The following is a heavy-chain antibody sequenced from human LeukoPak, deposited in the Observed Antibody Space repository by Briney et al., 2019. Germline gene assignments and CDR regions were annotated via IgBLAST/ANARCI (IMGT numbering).Heavy chain of an antibody. J-gene: IGHJ6*02. Sequence: ASVKVSCKVSGYTLTELSMHWVRQAPGKGLEWMGGFDPEDGETIYAQKFQGRVTMTEDTSTDTAYMELSSLRSEDTAVYYCAISSPLGGSSAGYYYYYYGMDVWGQGTTVTVSS. CDR3: AISSPLGGSSAGYYYYYYGMDV. CDR2: FDPEDGET. CDR1: GYTLTELS. D-gene: IGHD6-6*01. V-gene: IGHV1-24*01.